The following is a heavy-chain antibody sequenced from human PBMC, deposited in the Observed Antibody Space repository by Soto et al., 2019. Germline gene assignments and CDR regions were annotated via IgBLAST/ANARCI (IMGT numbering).Heavy chain of an antibody. V-gene: IGHV3-48*04. J-gene: IGHJ4*02. D-gene: IGHD1-20*01. CDR3: ARGNWNEHFFDY. CDR1: GFTFSSYG. CDR2: ISSSGSTI. Sequence: GGSLRLSCAASGFTFSSYGMHWVRQAPGKGLEWVSYISSSGSTIYYADSVKGRFTISRDNAKNSLYLQMNSLRAEDTAVYYCARGNWNEHFFDYWGQGTLVTV.